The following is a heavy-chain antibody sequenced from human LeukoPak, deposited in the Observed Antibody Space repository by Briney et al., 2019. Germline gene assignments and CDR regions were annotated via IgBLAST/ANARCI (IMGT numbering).Heavy chain of an antibody. CDR2: IYHSGST. D-gene: IGHD6-13*01. J-gene: IGHJ4*02. V-gene: IGHV4-30-2*01. CDR3: ASSSWFNVPIDY. CDR1: GGSISSGGYY. Sequence: ASQTLSLTCTVSGGSISSGGYYWSWIRQPPGKGLEWIGYIYHSGSTYYNPSLKSRVTISVDTSRNQFSLKLSSVTAADTAVYYCASSSWFNVPIDYWGQGTLVTVSS.